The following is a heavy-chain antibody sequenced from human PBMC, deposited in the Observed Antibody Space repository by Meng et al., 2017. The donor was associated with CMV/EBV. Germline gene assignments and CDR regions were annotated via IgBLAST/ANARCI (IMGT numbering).Heavy chain of an antibody. CDR1: GGSVSSGSYY. CDR3: ARDRDDFWSGRYFDY. J-gene: IGHJ4*02. D-gene: IGHD3-3*01. Sequence: SETLSLTCTVSGGSVSSGSYYWSWIRQPPGKGLEWIGYIYYSGSTNYNPSLKSRVTISVDTSKNQFSLKLSSVTAADTAVYYCARDRDDFWSGRYFDYWGQGTLVTVSS. CDR2: IYYSGST. V-gene: IGHV4-61*01.